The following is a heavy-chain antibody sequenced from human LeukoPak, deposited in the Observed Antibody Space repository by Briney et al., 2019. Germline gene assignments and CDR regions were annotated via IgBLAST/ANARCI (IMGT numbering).Heavy chain of an antibody. CDR1: GFTFSSYG. V-gene: IGHV3-30*03. D-gene: IGHD3-10*01. J-gene: IGHJ4*02. Sequence: PGGSLRLSCAASGFTFSSYGMNWVRQAPGKGLEWVAVISYDGSNKYYADSVKGRFTISRDNSKNTLFLQMNSLRAEDTAVYYCARDGLGVLPFYWGQGTLVTVSS. CDR2: ISYDGSNK. CDR3: ARDGLGVLPFY.